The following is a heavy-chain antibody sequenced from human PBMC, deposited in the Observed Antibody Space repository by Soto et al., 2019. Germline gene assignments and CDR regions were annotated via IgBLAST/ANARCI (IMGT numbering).Heavy chain of an antibody. CDR1: GCTFSSYT. D-gene: IGHD4-17*01. V-gene: IGHV1-69*08. CDR3: SGDRGDDGDFN. J-gene: IGHJ4*02. Sequence: QVQLVQSGAEVKKPGSSVKVSCQASGCTFSSYTIYWVRQAPVQGLEWMGRIIPILGIANYEQKFQGRVTITADNSTSTAYMELISLRSEDTAVDYCSGDRGDDGDFNGGQVNLGTVSS. CDR2: IIPILGIA.